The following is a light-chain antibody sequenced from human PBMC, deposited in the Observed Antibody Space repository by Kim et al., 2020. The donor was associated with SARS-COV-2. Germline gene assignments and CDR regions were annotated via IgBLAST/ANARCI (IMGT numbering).Light chain of an antibody. J-gene: IGLJ1*01. CDR1: RRDGGGYNY. Sequence: GQTVAISCPGSRRDGGGYNYVSWYQQQPGKDPKLMIYDVSKRPSGVPDRFSDSKSGNATSLTISGLQAEDEADYYCCSYAGSYTYVFGTGTKVTVL. CDR3: CSYAGSYTYV. CDR2: DVS. V-gene: IGLV2-11*01.